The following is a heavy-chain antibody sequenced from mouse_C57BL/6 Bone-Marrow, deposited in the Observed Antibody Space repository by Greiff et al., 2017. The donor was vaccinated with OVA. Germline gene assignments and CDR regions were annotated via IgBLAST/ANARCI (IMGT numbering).Heavy chain of an antibody. Sequence: VQLQQSGAELARPGASVKLSCKASGYTFTSYGISWVKQRTGQGLEWIGEIYPRSGNTYYNEKFKGKATLTVDKPSSTAYMQISSLTSEDSAVYYCAREGDSSGPFAYWGQGTLVTVSA. D-gene: IGHD3-2*02. CDR2: IYPRSGNT. J-gene: IGHJ3*01. V-gene: IGHV1-81*01. CDR3: AREGDSSGPFAY. CDR1: GYTFTSYG.